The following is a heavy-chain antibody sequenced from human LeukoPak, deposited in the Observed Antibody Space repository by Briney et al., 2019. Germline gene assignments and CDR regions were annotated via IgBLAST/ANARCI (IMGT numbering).Heavy chain of an antibody. CDR1: GGSISSSNW. CDR2: IYQSGST. D-gene: IGHD6-19*01. CDR3: ARGSGFDY. J-gene: IGHJ4*02. V-gene: IGHV4-4*02. Sequence: SGTLSLTCAVSGGSISSSNWWNWVRQPPGKGLEWIGEIYQSGSTNYNPSLKSRVTISLDKSKNQFSLNLSSVTAADTAVYYCARGSGFDYWGQGTLVTVSS.